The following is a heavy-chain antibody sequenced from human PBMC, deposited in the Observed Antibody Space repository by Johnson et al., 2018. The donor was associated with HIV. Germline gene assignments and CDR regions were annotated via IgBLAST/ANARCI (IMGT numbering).Heavy chain of an antibody. J-gene: IGHJ3*02. Sequence: QVQLVESGGGLVQPGGSLRLSCAASGFTFDDYGMAWIRQAPGKGLEWVAVISYDGSNKYYADSVKGRFTISRDNSKNTLYLQMNSLRAEDTAVYYCARASDAFDIWGQGTMVTVSS. CDR2: ISYDGSNK. CDR3: ARASDAFDI. V-gene: IGHV3-30*03. CDR1: GFTFDDYG.